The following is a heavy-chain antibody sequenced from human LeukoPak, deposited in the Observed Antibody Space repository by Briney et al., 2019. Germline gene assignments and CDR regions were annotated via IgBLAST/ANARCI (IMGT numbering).Heavy chain of an antibody. V-gene: IGHV3-66*01. CDR3: ARDKVYYYDSSGYSYYWYFDL. CDR2: IDSGGST. D-gene: IGHD3-22*01. J-gene: IGHJ2*01. Sequence: GGSLRLSCAASGFTVSSNYMSWVRQAPGKGLEWVSVIDSGGSTYYADSVKGRLTISRDNSKNTLYLQMNSLRAEDTAVYYCARDKVYYYDSSGYSYYWYFDLWGRGTLVTVSS. CDR1: GFTVSSNY.